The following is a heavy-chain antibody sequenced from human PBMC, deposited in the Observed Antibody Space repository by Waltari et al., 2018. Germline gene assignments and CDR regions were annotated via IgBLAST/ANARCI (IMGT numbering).Heavy chain of an antibody. J-gene: IGHJ3*02. CDR1: GGTFSSYA. D-gene: IGHD3-10*01. Sequence: QVQLVQSGAEVKKPGSSVKVSCKASGGTFSSYAISWVRQAPGQGLEWMGGIIPNISTANYAQKYQGRVKITADESTSTAYMELSSLRSEETAMEYCARDSAGGRYYTADAFDSWGQGTMVTVSS. CDR2: IIPNISTA. V-gene: IGHV1-69*13. CDR3: ARDSAGGRYYTADAFDS.